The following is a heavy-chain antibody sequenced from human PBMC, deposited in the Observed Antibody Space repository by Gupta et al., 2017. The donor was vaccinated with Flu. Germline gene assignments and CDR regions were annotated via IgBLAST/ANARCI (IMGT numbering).Heavy chain of an antibody. CDR3: ARHLRYSISVHYFDY. D-gene: IGHD6-6*01. CDR2: IYPGDSDT. CDR1: GYSFTTYW. J-gene: IGHJ4*02. V-gene: IGHV5-51*01. Sequence: EVQLVQSGAEVKKPGESLKISCKGSGYSFTTYWIGWVRQMPGKGLEWMGIIYPGDSDTRYSPSLQGQVTISVDKSISTAYLQWSSLKASDTAMYYCARHLRYSISVHYFDYWGQGTLVTVSS.